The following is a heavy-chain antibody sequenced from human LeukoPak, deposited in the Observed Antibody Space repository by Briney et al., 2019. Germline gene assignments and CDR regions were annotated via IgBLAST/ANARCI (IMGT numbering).Heavy chain of an antibody. D-gene: IGHD2-15*01. J-gene: IGHJ4*02. Sequence: GASVKVSCKASGYTFSDNYIHWVRQATGQGLEWMGWMNPNSGNTGYAQKFQGRVTMTRNTSISTAYMELSSLRSEDTAVYYCARAGGYCGRISCPYYFDYWGQGSLVAVSS. CDR2: MNPNSGNT. CDR3: ARAGGYCGRISCPYYFDY. V-gene: IGHV1-8*02. CDR1: GYTFSDNY.